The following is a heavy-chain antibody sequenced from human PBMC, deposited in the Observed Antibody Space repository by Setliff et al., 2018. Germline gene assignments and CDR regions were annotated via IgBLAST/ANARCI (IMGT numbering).Heavy chain of an antibody. D-gene: IGHD3-10*01. V-gene: IGHV4-4*08. Sequence: PSETLSLTCTVSGGSINNYYWSWIRQSPGKGLEWIGYIDTSGSTDYNPSFKSRVTISVDTSKNQLSLKLSSVTAADTAVYYCAKVPITKVYFYMDVWGKGTTVTVSS. CDR2: IDTSGST. CDR3: AKVPITKVYFYMDV. CDR1: GGSINNYY. J-gene: IGHJ6*03.